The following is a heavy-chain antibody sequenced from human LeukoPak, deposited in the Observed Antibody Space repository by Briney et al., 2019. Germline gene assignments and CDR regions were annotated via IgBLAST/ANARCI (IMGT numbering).Heavy chain of an antibody. Sequence: ASVKVSCKASGYTFTSYGISWVRQAPGQGLEWMGWISAYNGSTNYAQKLQGRVTMTTDTSTSTAYMELRSLRSDDTAVYYCARDVTGTTDFWEYPKNYMDVWGKGTTVTVSS. CDR3: ARDVTGTTDFWEYPKNYMDV. J-gene: IGHJ6*03. V-gene: IGHV1-18*01. CDR1: GYTFTSYG. D-gene: IGHD1-7*01. CDR2: ISAYNGST.